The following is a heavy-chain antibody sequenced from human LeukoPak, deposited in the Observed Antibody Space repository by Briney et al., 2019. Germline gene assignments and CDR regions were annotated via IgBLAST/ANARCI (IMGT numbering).Heavy chain of an antibody. Sequence: SETLSLTCAVYGGSFSGYYWSWIRQPPGKGLEWIGEINHSGSTNYNPSLKSRVTISVDTSKNQFYLKLSSVTAADTAVYYCAVTNSSGWLTYWGQGTLVTVSS. V-gene: IGHV4-34*01. CDR3: AVTNSSGWLTY. J-gene: IGHJ4*02. CDR2: INHSGST. D-gene: IGHD6-19*01. CDR1: GGSFSGYY.